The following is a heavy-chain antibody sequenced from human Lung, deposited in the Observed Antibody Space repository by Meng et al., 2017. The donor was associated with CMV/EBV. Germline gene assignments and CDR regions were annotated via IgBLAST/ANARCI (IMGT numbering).Heavy chain of an antibody. CDR3: ASGYDLRFDY. V-gene: IGHV4-39*01. CDR2: IYYSGST. Sequence: LXXTVSGGSISSSSYYWGWIRQPPGKGLEWIGSIYYSGSTYYNPSLKSRVTISVDTSKNQFSLKLSSVTAADTAVYYCASGYDLRFDYWGQGTLVTVSS. D-gene: IGHD5-12*01. J-gene: IGHJ4*02. CDR1: GGSISSSSYY.